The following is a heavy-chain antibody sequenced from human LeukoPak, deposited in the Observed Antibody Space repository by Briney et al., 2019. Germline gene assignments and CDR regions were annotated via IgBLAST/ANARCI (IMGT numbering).Heavy chain of an antibody. D-gene: IGHD4-17*01. Sequence: GASVKVSCKASGGTLSSYAISWVRQAPGQGLEWMGRIIPILGIANYAQKFQGRVTITADKSTSTAYMELSSLRSEDTAVYYCEYGSGAFDIWGQGTMVTVSS. J-gene: IGHJ3*02. CDR2: IIPILGIA. V-gene: IGHV1-69*04. CDR3: EYGSGAFDI. CDR1: GGTLSSYA.